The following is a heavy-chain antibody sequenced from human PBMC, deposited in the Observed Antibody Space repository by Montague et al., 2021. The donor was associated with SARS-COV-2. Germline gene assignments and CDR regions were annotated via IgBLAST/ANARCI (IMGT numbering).Heavy chain of an antibody. D-gene: IGHD3-10*01. CDR3: AGDFGYYYGSGSYPTFAY. J-gene: IGHJ4*02. CDR1: GFTFSSYS. V-gene: IGHV3-21*01. CDR2: ISSSSSYI. Sequence: SLRLSCAASGFTFSSYSMNWVRHAPGKGLEWVSSISSSSSYIYYADSVKGRFTISRDNAKNSLYLQMNSLRAEDTAVYYCAGDFGYYYGSGSYPTFAYWGQGTLVTVSS.